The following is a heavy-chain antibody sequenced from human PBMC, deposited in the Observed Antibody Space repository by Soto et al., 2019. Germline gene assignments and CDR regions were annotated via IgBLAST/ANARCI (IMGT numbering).Heavy chain of an antibody. J-gene: IGHJ4*02. D-gene: IGHD3-10*01. CDR1: GGSISSGDYY. CDR2: IYYSGST. Sequence: QVQLQESGPGLVKPSQTLSLTCTVSGGSISSGDYYWSWIRQPPGKGLAWVGYIYYSGSTHYNPSLKSRVTISVYTAKNQFSLNLSSMTAAYTAVYYCARGRRMGYYGSGSDDFDYWGQGTLVTVSS. V-gene: IGHV4-30-4*01. CDR3: ARGRRMGYYGSGSDDFDY.